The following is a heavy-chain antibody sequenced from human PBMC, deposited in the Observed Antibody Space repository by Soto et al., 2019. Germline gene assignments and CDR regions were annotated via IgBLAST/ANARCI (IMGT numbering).Heavy chain of an antibody. CDR2: IYHSGST. J-gene: IGHJ6*03. Sequence: SETLSLTCAVSSGSISSSNWWSWVRQPPGKGLEWIGEIYHSGSTNYNPSLKSRVTISVDKSKNQFSLKLSSVTAADTAVYYCARGKAFSQLERRSYYYYYYMDVWGKGTTVTVSS. CDR1: SGSISSSNW. V-gene: IGHV4-4*02. D-gene: IGHD1-1*01. CDR3: ARGKAFSQLERRSYYYYYYMDV.